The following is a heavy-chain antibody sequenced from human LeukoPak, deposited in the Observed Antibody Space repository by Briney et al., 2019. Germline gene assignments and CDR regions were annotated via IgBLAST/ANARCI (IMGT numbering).Heavy chain of an antibody. V-gene: IGHV5-51*01. CDR1: GYTFSTYW. D-gene: IGHD6-13*01. Sequence: GESLKISCRASGYTFSTYWIGWVRQMPGKGLEWMVMIYPGGSNIKYSPSFQGQVTISADKSISTAYLQWSSLKASDTAMYYCAIMGAPIAAAGTYWGQGTLVTVSS. CDR3: AIMGAPIAAAGTY. J-gene: IGHJ4*02. CDR2: IYPGGSNI.